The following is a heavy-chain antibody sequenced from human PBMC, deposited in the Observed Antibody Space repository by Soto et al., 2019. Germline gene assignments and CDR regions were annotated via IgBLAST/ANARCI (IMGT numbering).Heavy chain of an antibody. V-gene: IGHV3-74*01. J-gene: IGHJ4*02. CDR3: VRGGRIAAAGTFIGY. D-gene: IGHD6-13*01. CDR2: INSDGSST. CDR1: GFNFSSYW. Sequence: GGSLRLSCAASGFNFSSYWMHWVRQAPGKGLLWVSRINSDGSSTNYADSVKGRFTISRDNAKNTLYLQMNSLRAEDTAVYYCVRGGRIAAAGTFIGYWGQGTLVTVSS.